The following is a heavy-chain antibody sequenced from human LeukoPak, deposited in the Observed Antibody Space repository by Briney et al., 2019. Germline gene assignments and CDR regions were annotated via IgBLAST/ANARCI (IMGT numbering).Heavy chain of an antibody. J-gene: IGHJ4*02. CDR2: INSDGDNT. V-gene: IGHV3-74*01. D-gene: IGHD3-22*01. CDR1: GFGFSNYW. CDR3: AKDKAYDSSGAFDY. Sequence: GGSLRLSCAASGFGFSNYWMHWVRQAPGKGLVWVSRINSDGDNTKYADSVKGRFTISRDNAKNTLYLQMDSLRAEDTAVYYCAKDKAYDSSGAFDYWGQGTLVTVSS.